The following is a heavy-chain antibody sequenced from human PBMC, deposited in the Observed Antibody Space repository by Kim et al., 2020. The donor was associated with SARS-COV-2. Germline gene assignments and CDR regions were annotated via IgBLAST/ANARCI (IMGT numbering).Heavy chain of an antibody. J-gene: IGHJ6*02. CDR3: AKDSGPPPAYYFYYGMDV. V-gene: IGHV3-30*18. CDR2: ISYDGSNK. CDR1: GFTFSSYG. Sequence: GGSLRLSCAASGFTFSSYGMHWVRQAPGKGLEWVAVISYDGSNKYYADSVKGRFTISRDNSKNTLYLQMNSLRAEDTAVYYCAKDSGPPPAYYFYYGMDVWSQGTTVTVS. D-gene: IGHD3-10*01.